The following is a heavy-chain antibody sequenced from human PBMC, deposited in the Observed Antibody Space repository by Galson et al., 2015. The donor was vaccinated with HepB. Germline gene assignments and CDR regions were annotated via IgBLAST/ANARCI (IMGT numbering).Heavy chain of an antibody. CDR3: ATQALGYCSGDRCYADWLDP. CDR2: INVHTGKS. J-gene: IGHJ5*02. Sequence: SVKVSCKASGDIFSIYAINWVRQAPGQGLEWMGWINVHTGKSTFGQGLTGHLVFSLDTSVSTAYLHISSLKAEDTAIYYCATQALGYCSGDRCYADWLDPWGQGTLVAVSS. CDR1: GDIFSIYA. D-gene: IGHD2-15*01. V-gene: IGHV7-4-1*02.